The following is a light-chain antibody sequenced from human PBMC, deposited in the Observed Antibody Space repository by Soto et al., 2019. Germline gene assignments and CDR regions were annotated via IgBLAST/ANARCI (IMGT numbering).Light chain of an antibody. CDR2: INN. V-gene: IGLV1-44*01. Sequence: QSVLTQPPSASGTPGQRVTISCSGSSSNIGSNTVNWYQQLPGTAPKLLIFINNQRPSGVPGLFSGSKSGTAASLAISGLHSEDEADYYCAAWDGRLSTWVFGGGTKLTVL. CDR3: AAWDGRLSTWV. CDR1: SSNIGSNT. J-gene: IGLJ3*02.